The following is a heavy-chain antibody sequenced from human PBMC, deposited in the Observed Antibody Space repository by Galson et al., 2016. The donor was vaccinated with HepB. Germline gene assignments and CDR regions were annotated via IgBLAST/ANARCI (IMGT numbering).Heavy chain of an antibody. Sequence: SLRLSCAASGFTFSNYGIHWVRQAPGKGLEWVAVVSCEGSNKYYADSVKGRFTISRDNSKNTLYLQMNSLRAEDTGVYYCAKTRQRLVRGDAFDIWGQGTMVTVSS. J-gene: IGHJ3*02. CDR1: GFTFSNYG. V-gene: IGHV3-30*18. D-gene: IGHD6-13*01. CDR2: VSCEGSNK. CDR3: AKTRQRLVRGDAFDI.